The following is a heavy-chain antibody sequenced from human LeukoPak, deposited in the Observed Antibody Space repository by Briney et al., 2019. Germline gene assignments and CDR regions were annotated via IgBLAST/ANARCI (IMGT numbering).Heavy chain of an antibody. CDR1: GGSISSYY. CDR3: ARHGAPRDCFSCWFFDL. D-gene: IGHD2-21*02. V-gene: IGHV4-59*08. Sequence: SETLSLTCTVSGGSISSYYWSWIRQPPGKGLEWIGHIYYSGSSNYNPSLQSRVTISVDTSKNQFSLKLNSVTAADTAVYYCARHGAPRDCFSCWFFDLWGRGAQVTVSS. CDR2: IYYSGSS. J-gene: IGHJ2*01.